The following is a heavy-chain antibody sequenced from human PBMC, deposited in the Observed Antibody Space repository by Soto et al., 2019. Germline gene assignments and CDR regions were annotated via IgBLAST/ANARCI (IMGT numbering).Heavy chain of an antibody. CDR2: VSKSDYT. D-gene: IGHD3-16*01. J-gene: IGHJ4*01. V-gene: IGHV3-21*01. CDR3: AREDNIIIPAGLDF. Sequence: GESLRLSCAVSGFYFNNYGINWVRQPPGKGLEWVSSVSKSDYTYYSDSVRGRFTISRDNAKNSVSLQMNSLRAEDTAVYYCAREDNIIIPAGLDFWGQGTLVTVSS. CDR1: GFYFNNYG.